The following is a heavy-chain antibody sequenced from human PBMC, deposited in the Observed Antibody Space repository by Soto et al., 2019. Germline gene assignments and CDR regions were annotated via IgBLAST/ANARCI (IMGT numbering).Heavy chain of an antibody. J-gene: IGHJ4*02. CDR1: GFTFSSYA. Sequence: EVQLLESGGGLVQPGGSLRLSCAASGFTFSSYAMSWVRQAPGKGLEWVSAISGSGGSTYYADSVKGRFTISRDNSKNTLFLQMNGLRAADPAVYYCPKDHELNYWGQGTLVTASS. CDR3: PKDHELNY. CDR2: ISGSGGST. V-gene: IGHV3-23*01. D-gene: IGHD1-26*01.